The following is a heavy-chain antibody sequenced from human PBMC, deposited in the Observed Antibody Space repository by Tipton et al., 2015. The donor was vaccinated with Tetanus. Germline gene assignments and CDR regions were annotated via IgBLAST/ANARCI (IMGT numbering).Heavy chain of an antibody. CDR3: VREADCSGGSCFSGDFDN. Sequence: SLRLSCAASGFIFSSYGIHWVRQAPGKGLEWVAVSWYDGTDKYYADSVKGRFTISRDNSKNTLYLQMNSLRAEDTALYYCVREADCSGGSCFSGDFDNWGQGTQVTVSS. CDR2: SWYDGTDK. V-gene: IGHV3-33*01. CDR1: GFIFSSYG. D-gene: IGHD2-15*01. J-gene: IGHJ4*02.